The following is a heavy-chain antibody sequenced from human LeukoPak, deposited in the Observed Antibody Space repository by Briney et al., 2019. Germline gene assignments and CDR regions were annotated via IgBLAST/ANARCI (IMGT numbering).Heavy chain of an antibody. CDR2: IWNDGSNE. V-gene: IGHV3-33*01. CDR1: GFIFSGYA. D-gene: IGHD3-10*01. CDR3: VRWSGGSGSWVMDV. Sequence: GGSLRLSCAASGFIFSGYAMHWVRQAPGKGLEGVAIIWNDGSNEDYVDSVKGRFTISRDNAKNTLYLQMNRLRAEDTAVYYCVRWSGGSGSWVMDVWGQGTTVIVSS. J-gene: IGHJ6*02.